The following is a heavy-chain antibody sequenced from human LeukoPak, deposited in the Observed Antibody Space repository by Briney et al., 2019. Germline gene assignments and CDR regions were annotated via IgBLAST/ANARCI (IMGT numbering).Heavy chain of an antibody. CDR1: GGSFSGYY. CDR3: ARRHRWQQSYAFDI. D-gene: IGHD5-24*01. J-gene: IGHJ3*02. CDR2: INHSGRT. V-gene: IGHV4-34*01. Sequence: SETLSLTCAVYGGSFSGYYWSWIRQPPGKGLEGIGEINHSGRTNYNPSLKSRVTISVDTSNNYFSLKLNSLTATDTAVYFCARRHRWQQSYAFDIWGPGTMVTVSS.